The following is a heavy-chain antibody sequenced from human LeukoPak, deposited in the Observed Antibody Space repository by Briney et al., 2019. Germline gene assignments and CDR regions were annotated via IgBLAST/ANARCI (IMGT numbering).Heavy chain of an antibody. V-gene: IGHV1-18*01. D-gene: IGHD2-15*01. J-gene: IGHJ6*02. CDR3: ARVGVCSGGSCYIPYYYYYGMDV. Sequence: ASVKVSCKASGYTLTSYGISWVRQAPGQGLEWMGWISAYNGNTNYAQKLQGRVTMTTDTSTSTAYMELRSLRSDDTAVYYCARVGVCSGGSCYIPYYYYYGMDVWGQGTTVTVSS. CDR1: GYTLTSYG. CDR2: ISAYNGNT.